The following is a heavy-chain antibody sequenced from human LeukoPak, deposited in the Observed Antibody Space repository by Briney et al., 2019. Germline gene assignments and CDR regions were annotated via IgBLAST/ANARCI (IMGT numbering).Heavy chain of an antibody. CDR1: GGSISSYY. J-gene: IGHJ5*02. Sequence: SETLSLTCTVSGGSISSYYWSWIRQPPGKGLEWIGYIYYSGSTNYNPSLKSRVTISVDTSKNQFSLKLSSVTAADTAVYYCARLPYYYDSSGARGFDPWGQGTLVTVSS. CDR2: IYYSGST. CDR3: ARLPYYYDSSGARGFDP. V-gene: IGHV4-59*08. D-gene: IGHD3-22*01.